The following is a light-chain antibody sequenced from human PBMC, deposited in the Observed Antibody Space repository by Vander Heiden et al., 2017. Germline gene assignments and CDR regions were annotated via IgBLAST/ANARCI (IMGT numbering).Light chain of an antibody. CDR2: DAS. V-gene: IGKV1-33*01. Sequence: DIQMTHSPSSLSASVGDRVTITCQASEDINNYLNWYQQKPGKAPKLLIYDASTLQTGVPSRFSGRGSGTDFTFTISSLQPEDIGTYYCQQFDNLLYTFGQGTKLEIK. CDR1: EDINNY. J-gene: IGKJ2*01. CDR3: QQFDNLLYT.